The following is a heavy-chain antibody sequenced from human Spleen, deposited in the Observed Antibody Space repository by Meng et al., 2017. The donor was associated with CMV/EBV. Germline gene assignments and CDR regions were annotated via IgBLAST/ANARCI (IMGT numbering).Heavy chain of an antibody. J-gene: IGHJ5*02. CDR2: INSDGSST. D-gene: IGHD3-22*01. CDR3: ASERSYYDGSGSRNWIDP. V-gene: IGHV3-74*01. CDR1: GFTISSYW. Sequence: GGALSLTCGTCGFTISSYWMHWVRKAPGKGLVWVSRINSDGSSTSYAYPVKGRFSFSRDNAKSTLFLQMNSLRAVDTAVYYCASERSYYDGSGSRNWIDPWCPGTLVTVSS.